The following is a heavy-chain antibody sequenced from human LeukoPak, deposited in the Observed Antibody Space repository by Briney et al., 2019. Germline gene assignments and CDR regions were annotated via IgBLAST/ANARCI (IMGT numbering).Heavy chain of an antibody. J-gene: IGHJ4*02. D-gene: IGHD3-10*01. CDR3: ARPYYYSSGSLPY. V-gene: IGHV3-21*01. Sequence: GGSLRLSCVGSGFTFTTYTMHWVRQAPGKALEWVSAITGNGSSIYYSGPLKGRFTISRDNAKNSLYLQMNSLRAEDTAVYYCARPYYYSSGSLPYWGQGTLVTVSS. CDR2: ITGNGSSI. CDR1: GFTFTTYT.